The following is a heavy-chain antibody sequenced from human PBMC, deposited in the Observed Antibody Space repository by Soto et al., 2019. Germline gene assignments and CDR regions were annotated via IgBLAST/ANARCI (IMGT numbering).Heavy chain of an antibody. V-gene: IGHV1-18*01. J-gene: IGHJ4*02. CDR1: GYTFTSYG. CDR2: ISAYNGNT. CDR3: XXXXXXXLGDY. Sequence: QVQLVQSGGEVKKPGASVKVSCKASGYTFTSYGISWVRQAPGQGLEWMGWISAYNGNTNYAQKLQGRVTMTTDTSXXXXXXXXXXXXXXXXXXXXXXXXXXXXLGDYWGQGTLVTVSS. D-gene: IGHD1-26*01.